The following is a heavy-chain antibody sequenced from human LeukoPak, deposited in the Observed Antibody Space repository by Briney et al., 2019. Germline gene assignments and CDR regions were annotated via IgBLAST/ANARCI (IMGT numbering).Heavy chain of an antibody. CDR3: AKTYYYDSSGDYGAFDI. V-gene: IGHV4-38-2*02. J-gene: IGHJ3*02. D-gene: IGHD3-22*01. CDR2: IYQSGST. CDR1: GYSISSVYY. Sequence: KASETLSLTGTVSGYSISSVYYWGWIRQPPGKGLEWIGSIYQSGSTYYNPSLKSRVTISVDTSKNQFSLKLSSVTAADTAVYYCAKTYYYDSSGDYGAFDIWGQGTMVTVSS.